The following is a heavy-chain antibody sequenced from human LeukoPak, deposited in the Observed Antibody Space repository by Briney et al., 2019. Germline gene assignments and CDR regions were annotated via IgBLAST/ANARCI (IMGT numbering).Heavy chain of an antibody. CDR1: RYAFTAYY. D-gene: IGHD3-3*01. Sequence: ASVKVSCKASRYAFTAYYMHWVRQAPGQGLGWMGRLNPNSGGTNYARKFQGRVTMTRDTSISTAYMELSRLIFDDTAVYYCAVFGTARMTSDYYFDFWGQGTLVTVSS. CDR2: LNPNSGGT. CDR3: AVFGTARMTSDYYFDF. J-gene: IGHJ4*02. V-gene: IGHV1-2*06.